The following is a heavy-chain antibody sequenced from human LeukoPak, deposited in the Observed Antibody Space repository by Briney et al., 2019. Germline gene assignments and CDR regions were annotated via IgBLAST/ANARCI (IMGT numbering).Heavy chain of an antibody. D-gene: IGHD2-21*01. CDR1: GYSFTTYW. Sequence: GESLKISCKGSGYSFTTYWVGWLRQMPGKGLEWMGIIYPGDSDTRYSPSFQGQVTISADKSISTAYLQWSSLKASDTAMYYCARLAYCGGDCYSLGGWFDPWGQGTLVTVSS. V-gene: IGHV5-51*01. CDR2: IYPGDSDT. J-gene: IGHJ5*02. CDR3: ARLAYCGGDCYSLGGWFDP.